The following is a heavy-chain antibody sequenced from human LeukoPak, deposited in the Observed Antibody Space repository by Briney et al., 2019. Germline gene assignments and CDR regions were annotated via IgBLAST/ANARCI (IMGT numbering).Heavy chain of an antibody. CDR1: GGSISSSSYY. J-gene: IGHJ3*02. D-gene: IGHD3-9*01. Sequence: KPSETLSLTCTVSGGSISSSSYYWGWIRQPPGKGLEWIGRIYTSGSTNYNPSLKSRVTMSVDTSKNQFSLKLSSVTAADTAVYYCARVDGAFDIWGQGTMVTVSS. V-gene: IGHV4-39*07. CDR3: ARVDGAFDI. CDR2: IYTSGST.